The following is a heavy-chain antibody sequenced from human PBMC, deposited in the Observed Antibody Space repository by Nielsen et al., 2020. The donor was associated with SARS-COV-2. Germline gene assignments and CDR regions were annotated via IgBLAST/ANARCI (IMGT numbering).Heavy chain of an antibody. Sequence: GGSLRLSCAASGFIFSDYSMSWVRQAPGKGLDWVSALTGSGRTTYYADSVKGRFTVSRDNSKNTLYLQMNSLRAEDTAVYYCAKIQQVGDTSRDYWGQGTLVTVSS. CDR2: LTGSGRTT. D-gene: IGHD1-26*01. J-gene: IGHJ4*02. V-gene: IGHV3-23*01. CDR1: GFIFSDYS. CDR3: AKIQQVGDTSRDY.